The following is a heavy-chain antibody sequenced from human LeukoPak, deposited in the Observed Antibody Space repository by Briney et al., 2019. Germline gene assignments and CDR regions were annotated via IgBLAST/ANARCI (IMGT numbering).Heavy chain of an antibody. J-gene: IGHJ4*02. D-gene: IGHD3-10*01. Sequence: EGSLRLSCAASGFTVANDRMSWVRQPSGKGLEWVSTVYGGGNTAYTDSVKGRFTISRDTSKNTLLLQMNSLRAEDTAVYFCVRERFGAIVENWGQGALVFVSS. CDR3: VRERFGAIVEN. V-gene: IGHV3-53*01. CDR2: VYGGGNT. CDR1: GFTVANDR.